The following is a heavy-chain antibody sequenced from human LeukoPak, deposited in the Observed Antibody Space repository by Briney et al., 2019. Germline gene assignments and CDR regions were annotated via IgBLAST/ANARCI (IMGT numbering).Heavy chain of an antibody. V-gene: IGHV3-30*03. Sequence: GSLRLSCAASGFTFSNYGMHWVRQAPGKGLEWVAVISYDGSNEYYADSVKGRFTISRDKSKNTLYLQMDSLRAEDTAVYYCVTDIVVVVAATTPFDYWGQGTLVTVSS. D-gene: IGHD2-15*01. CDR1: GFTFSNYG. J-gene: IGHJ4*02. CDR3: VTDIVVVVAATTPFDY. CDR2: ISYDGSNE.